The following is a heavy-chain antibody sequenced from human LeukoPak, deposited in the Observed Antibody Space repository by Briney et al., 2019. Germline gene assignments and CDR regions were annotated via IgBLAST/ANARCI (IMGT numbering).Heavy chain of an antibody. CDR2: INHSGST. CDR3: ARVSDSCLYYYGSGSCCLVRRRGPFDY. CDR1: GGSFSGYY. V-gene: IGHV4-34*01. J-gene: IGHJ4*02. Sequence: PSETLSLTCAVYGGSFSGYYWSWIRQPPGKGLEWIGEINHSGSTNYNPSLKSRVTISVDTSKNQFSLKLSSVTAADTAVYYCARVSDSCLYYYGSGSCCLVRRRGPFDYWGQGTLVTVSS. D-gene: IGHD3-10*01.